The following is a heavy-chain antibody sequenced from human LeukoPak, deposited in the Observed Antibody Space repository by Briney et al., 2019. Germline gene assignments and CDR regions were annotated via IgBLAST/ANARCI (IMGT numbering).Heavy chain of an antibody. D-gene: IGHD3-22*01. CDR1: GFTFSSYS. J-gene: IGHJ3*02. V-gene: IGHV3-21*01. CDR3: ARRYYYDSSGYYREVDAFDI. Sequence: GGSLRLSCAASGFTFSSYSMNWVRQAPGKGLEWVSSISSSSSYIYYADSVKGRFTISRDNAKNSLYLQMNSLRAEDTAVYYCARRYYYDSSGYYREVDAFDIWGQGTMVTVSS. CDR2: ISSSSSYI.